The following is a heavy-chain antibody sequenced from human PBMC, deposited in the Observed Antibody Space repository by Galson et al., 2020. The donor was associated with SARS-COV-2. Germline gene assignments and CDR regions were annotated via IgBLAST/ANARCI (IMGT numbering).Heavy chain of an antibody. CDR2: IDPKSGDT. CDR1: GYTFTGFY. J-gene: IGHJ4*02. V-gene: IGHV1-2*02. CDR3: AKTFYYGLGSYSVLDF. Sequence: ASVKVSCKASGYTFTGFYIHWVRQAPGQGLDGMGWIDPKSGDTNFAQEFQGRVTMTRDTPISTAYMELRSLRSDDTAVYYCAKTFYYGLGSYSVLDFWGQGTLVTVSS. D-gene: IGHD3-10*01.